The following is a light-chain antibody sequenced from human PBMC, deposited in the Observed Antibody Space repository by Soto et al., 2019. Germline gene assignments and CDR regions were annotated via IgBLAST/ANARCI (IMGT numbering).Light chain of an antibody. CDR3: QQYGESPLFV. CDR1: QTLTDSY. J-gene: IGKJ3*01. CDR2: AAS. Sequence: DIVLTQSPGTLSVSLGERATLSCKASQTLTDSYLAWYHLRPGQAPRRVIYAASFRAPGIPDRFSGGGSGTDFSLTISRVDPEDFGVYFCQQYGESPLFVFGPGTKLDGK. V-gene: IGKV3-20*01.